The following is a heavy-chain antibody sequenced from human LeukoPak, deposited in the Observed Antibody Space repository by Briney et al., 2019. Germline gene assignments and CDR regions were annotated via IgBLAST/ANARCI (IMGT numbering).Heavy chain of an antibody. V-gene: IGHV1-18*01. Sequence: ASVKVSCKASGYTFTSYGISWVRQAPGQGLEWMGWISAYNGNTNYAQKLQGRVTMTTDTSTSTAYMELRSLRSDDTAVYYCARAGDYDSSGYWSFGDYWGQGTLVTVSS. CDR3: ARAGDYDSSGYWSFGDY. J-gene: IGHJ4*02. D-gene: IGHD3-22*01. CDR1: GYTFTSYG. CDR2: ISAYNGNT.